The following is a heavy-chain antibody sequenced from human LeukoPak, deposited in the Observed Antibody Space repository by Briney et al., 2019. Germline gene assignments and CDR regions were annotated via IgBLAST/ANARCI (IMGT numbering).Heavy chain of an antibody. V-gene: IGHV1-69*13. Sequence: SVKFSCKASGGTFSSYAISWVRQAPGQGLEWMGGIIPIFGTANYAQKSQGRVTITADESTSTAYMELSSLRSEDTAVYYCAREKGYAKTSFDYWGQGTLVTVSS. CDR3: AREKGYAKTSFDY. CDR2: IIPIFGTA. D-gene: IGHD2-15*01. J-gene: IGHJ4*02. CDR1: GGTFSSYA.